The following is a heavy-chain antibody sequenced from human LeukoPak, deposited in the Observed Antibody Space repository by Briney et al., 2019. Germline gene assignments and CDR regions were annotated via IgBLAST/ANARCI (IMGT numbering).Heavy chain of an antibody. CDR1: GGSITSNSYY. Sequence: SETLSLTCTVSGGSITSNSYYWGWIRQPPGNGLEWIGSIYYSGSTYYNPSLKSRVTTSVDTSKNQFSLKLSSVNAADTAVYYCARGRRDGYMLLWEDYWGQGTRVSVSS. D-gene: IGHD5-24*01. CDR2: IYYSGST. CDR3: ARGRRDGYMLLWEDY. V-gene: IGHV4-39*07. J-gene: IGHJ4*02.